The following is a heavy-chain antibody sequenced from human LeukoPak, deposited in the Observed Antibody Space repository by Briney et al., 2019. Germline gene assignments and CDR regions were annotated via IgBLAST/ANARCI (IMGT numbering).Heavy chain of an antibody. D-gene: IGHD3-9*01. CDR1: GYTFTGYY. J-gene: IGHJ4*02. V-gene: IGHV1-2*06. CDR3: ARGVLRYFDWLPFDY. Sequence: GASVKVSCKASGYTFTGYYMHWVRQAPGQGLEWMGRINPSSGGTNYAQKFQGRVTMTRDTSISTAYMELSRLRSDDTAVYYCARGVLRYFDWLPFDYWGQGALVTVSS. CDR2: INPSSGGT.